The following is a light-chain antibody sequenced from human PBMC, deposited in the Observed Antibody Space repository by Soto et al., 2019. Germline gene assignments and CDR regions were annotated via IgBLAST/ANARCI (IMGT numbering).Light chain of an antibody. CDR2: DVS. V-gene: IGLV2-11*01. CDR1: SSDVGGYNY. Sequence: QSVLTQPRSVSGSPGQSVTISCTGTSSDVGGYNYVSWYQQHPGKAPKLMIYDVSKRPSGVPDRFSGSKSVNTASLTISGLQAEDEADYYCCLYAGSYTYVFGTGTKVTVL. J-gene: IGLJ1*01. CDR3: CLYAGSYTYV.